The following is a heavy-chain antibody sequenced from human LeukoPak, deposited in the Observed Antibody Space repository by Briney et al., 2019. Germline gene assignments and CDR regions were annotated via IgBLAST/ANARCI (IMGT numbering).Heavy chain of an antibody. D-gene: IGHD2-15*01. CDR1: GGSISSYY. CDR2: IYYSGST. V-gene: IGHV4-59*01. Sequence: PSETLSLTCAVSGGSISSYYWSWIRQPPGKGLEWVGYIYYSGSTNYNPSLKSRVTISVDTSKNQFSLKLSSVTAADTAVYYCAARYCSGGSCYSDGWDYYYYGMDVWGKGTTVTVSS. CDR3: AARYCSGGSCYSDGWDYYYYGMDV. J-gene: IGHJ6*04.